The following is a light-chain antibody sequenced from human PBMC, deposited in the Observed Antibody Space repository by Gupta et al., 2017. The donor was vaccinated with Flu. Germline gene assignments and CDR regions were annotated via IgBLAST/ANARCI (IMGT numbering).Light chain of an antibody. CDR1: SSNIGAGYD. CDR3: QSYDISLSGSKV. Sequence: QSVLTQPPPVSGAPGQRVTISCTGSSSNIGAGYDVHWYQQLPGTAPKVLIYRHNNRPSGVPDRFSCSKSGTSASLAITGLQAEDEADYYCQSYDISLSGSKVFGGGTKLTVL. V-gene: IGLV1-40*01. J-gene: IGLJ2*01. CDR2: RHN.